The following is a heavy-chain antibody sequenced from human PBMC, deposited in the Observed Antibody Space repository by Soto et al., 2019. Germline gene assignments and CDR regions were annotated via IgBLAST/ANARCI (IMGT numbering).Heavy chain of an antibody. CDR1: GYTFTGYY. V-gene: IGHV1-2*02. Sequence: ASVKVSCEASGYTFTGYYMHWVREAPGQGLEWMGWINPNSGGTNYAQKFQGRVTMTRDTSISTAYMELSRLRSDDTAVYYCARGRQQLVENWFDPWGQGTLVTVSS. D-gene: IGHD6-6*01. J-gene: IGHJ5*02. CDR2: INPNSGGT. CDR3: ARGRQQLVENWFDP.